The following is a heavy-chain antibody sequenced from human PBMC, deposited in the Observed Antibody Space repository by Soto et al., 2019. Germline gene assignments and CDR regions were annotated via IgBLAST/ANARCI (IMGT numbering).Heavy chain of an antibody. CDR3: ARKPYYDILTGYGYYYYGMDV. Sequence: ASETLSLTCTVSGGSLSGYYWSWIRQPPGKGLEWIGDFYSSGSPHHNPSLKSRVTISVDTSKNQFSLKLSSVTAADTAVYYCARKPYYDILTGYGYYYYGMDVWGQGTTVTVSS. CDR1: GGSLSGYY. CDR2: FYSSGSP. V-gene: IGHV4-4*08. D-gene: IGHD3-9*01. J-gene: IGHJ6*02.